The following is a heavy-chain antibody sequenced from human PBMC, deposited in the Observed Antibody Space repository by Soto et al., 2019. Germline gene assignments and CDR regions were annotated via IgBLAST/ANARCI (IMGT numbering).Heavy chain of an antibody. CDR2: IIPIFSSR. CDR3: ARGETYLGV. CDR1: RDTFNKYA. V-gene: IGHV1-69*01. Sequence: QVQLVQSGDEVKKPGSSVKVSCKTSRDTFNKYAFNWVRQAPGQGLEWMGWIIPIFSSRNYGEKFQGRVTITADDSTSTAYMELRSLRFEDTAVYYCARGETYLGVWGQGTTVTVSS. D-gene: IGHD3-16*01. J-gene: IGHJ6*02.